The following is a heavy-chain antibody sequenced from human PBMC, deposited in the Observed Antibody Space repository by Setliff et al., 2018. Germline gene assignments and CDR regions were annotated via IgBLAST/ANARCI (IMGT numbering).Heavy chain of an antibody. CDR3: ARDGRYYDSSGYYYIGRVVAFDI. D-gene: IGHD3-22*01. CDR1: GFTFSSYG. Sequence: GGSLRLSCAASGFTFSSYGMHWVRQAPGKGLEWVAFIRYDGSNKYYADSVKGRFTISRDNAKNSLYLQMNSLRAEDTAVYYCARDGRYYDSSGYYYIGRVVAFDIWGQGTMVTVSS. CDR2: IRYDGSNK. V-gene: IGHV3-30*02. J-gene: IGHJ3*02.